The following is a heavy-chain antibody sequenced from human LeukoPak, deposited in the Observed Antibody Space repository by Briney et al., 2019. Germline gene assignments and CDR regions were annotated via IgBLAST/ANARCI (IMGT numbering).Heavy chain of an antibody. J-gene: IGHJ5*02. Sequence: SQTLSLTCTVSGGSISSGSYYWSWIRQPAGKGLEWIGRIYTSGSTNYNPSLKSRVTISVDTSKNQFSLKLSSVTAADTAVYYCARGDGYSTWGQGTLVTVSS. V-gene: IGHV4-61*02. D-gene: IGHD1-26*01. CDR2: IYTSGST. CDR3: ARGDGYST. CDR1: GGSISSGSYY.